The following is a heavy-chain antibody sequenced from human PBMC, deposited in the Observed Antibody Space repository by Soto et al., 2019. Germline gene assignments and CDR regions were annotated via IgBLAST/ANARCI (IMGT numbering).Heavy chain of an antibody. CDR3: ARDTSHSYYTLFYYFDY. J-gene: IGHJ4*02. V-gene: IGHV3-23*01. D-gene: IGHD1-26*01. CDR2: ISGSGSNT. Sequence: GGSLRLSCAASGFTFSTYAMSWVRQAPGKGLEWVSAISGSGSNTYYADSVKGRFTISRDDSKSTLYLQMNSLRAEDTAVYYCARDTSHSYYTLFYYFDYWGQGTLVTVSS. CDR1: GFTFSTYA.